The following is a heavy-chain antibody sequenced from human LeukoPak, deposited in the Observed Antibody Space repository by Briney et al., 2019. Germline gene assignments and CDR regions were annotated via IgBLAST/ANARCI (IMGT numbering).Heavy chain of an antibody. CDR3: ARDDVAGTYFDY. CDR1: GYTFTSYA. D-gene: IGHD6-19*01. Sequence: GASVKVSCKASGYTFTSYAMNWVRQAPGQGLEWMGWISAYNGNTNYAQKLQGRVTMTTDTSTSTAYMELRSLRSDDTAVYYCARDDVAGTYFDYWGQGTLVTVSS. CDR2: ISAYNGNT. J-gene: IGHJ4*02. V-gene: IGHV1-18*01.